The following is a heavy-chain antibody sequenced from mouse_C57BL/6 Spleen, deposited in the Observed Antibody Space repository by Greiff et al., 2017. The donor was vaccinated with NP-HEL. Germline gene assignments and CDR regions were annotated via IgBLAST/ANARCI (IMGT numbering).Heavy chain of an antibody. D-gene: IGHD2-14*01. Sequence: EVQLQQSGPELVKPGASVKIPCKASGYIFTDYNMDWVKQSHGKSLEWIGDITPNNGGTIYNQKFKGKATLTVDKSSSTAYMELRSLTSEDTAVYYCARRGMTGYAMDDWGQGTSVTVSS. CDR3: ARRGMTGYAMDD. J-gene: IGHJ4*01. CDR1: GYIFTDYN. CDR2: ITPNNGGT. V-gene: IGHV1-18*01.